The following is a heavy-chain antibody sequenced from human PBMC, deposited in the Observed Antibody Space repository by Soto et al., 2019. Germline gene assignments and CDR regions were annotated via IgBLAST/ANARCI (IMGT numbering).Heavy chain of an antibody. CDR2: KTTKRNGYT. V-gene: IGHV3-11*05. CDR3: ARAVGGTRGAFDI. J-gene: IGHJ3*02. Sequence: QVQLVESGGGLVKPGWSLKLSCAASEFPFSDYYMSGIRQAPGKWLEWVSYKTTKRNGYTDYADSVKGRFTFSRDNAKNSMYLQRHCMRAEDTAVYYCARAVGGTRGAFDIWCQGTMVTVSS. CDR1: EFPFSDYY. D-gene: IGHD6-19*01.